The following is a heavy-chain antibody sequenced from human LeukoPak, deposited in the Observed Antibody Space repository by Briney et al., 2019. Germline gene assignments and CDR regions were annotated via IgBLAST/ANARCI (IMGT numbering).Heavy chain of an antibody. Sequence: GGSLRLSCAASGFTFSSYAIHWVRQAPGKGLEWVAVVSNDGRNKYYADSVKGRFTISRDNYENMLYLQMNSLRAEDTAVYYCARGSFSSSWYCDYWGQGTLVTVSS. V-gene: IGHV3-30*04. CDR3: ARGSFSSSWYCDY. CDR1: GFTFSSYA. D-gene: IGHD6-13*01. CDR2: VSNDGRNK. J-gene: IGHJ4*02.